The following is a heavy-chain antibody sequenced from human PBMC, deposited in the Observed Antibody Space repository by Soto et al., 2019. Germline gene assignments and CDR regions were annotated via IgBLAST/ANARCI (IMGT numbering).Heavy chain of an antibody. D-gene: IGHD2-15*01. Sequence: QVQLVESGGGVVQPGRSLRLSCAASGFTFSSYAMHWVRQAPGKGLEWVAVISYDGSNKYYADSVQGRFTISRDNSNNTLYLQMNSLRAEDTAVYYCASGRVGAAGIDYWGQGTLVTVSS. CDR3: ASGRVGAAGIDY. V-gene: IGHV3-30-3*01. J-gene: IGHJ4*02. CDR2: ISYDGSNK. CDR1: GFTFSSYA.